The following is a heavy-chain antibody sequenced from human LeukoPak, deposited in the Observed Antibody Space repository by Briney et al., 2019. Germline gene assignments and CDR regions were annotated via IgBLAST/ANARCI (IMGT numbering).Heavy chain of an antibody. CDR2: IYYSGST. Sequence: SETLSLTCTVSGGSISSYYWSWIRQPPGKGLEWIGYIYYSGSTNYNPSLKSRVTISVDTSKNQFSLKLSSVTAADTAVYYCARYSGSSWNLDAFGIWGQGTMVTVSS. D-gene: IGHD6-6*01. V-gene: IGHV4-59*01. J-gene: IGHJ3*02. CDR3: ARYSGSSWNLDAFGI. CDR1: GGSISSYY.